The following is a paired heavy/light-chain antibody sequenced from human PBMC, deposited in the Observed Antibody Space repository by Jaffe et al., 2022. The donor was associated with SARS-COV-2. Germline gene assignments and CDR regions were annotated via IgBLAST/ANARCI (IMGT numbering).Light chain of an antibody. Sequence: QSVLTQPPSVSAAPGQKVTISCSGSSSNIGNNYVSWYQQLPGTAPKLLIYDNNKRPSGIPDRFSGSKSGTSATLGITGLQTGDEADYYCGTWDSSLSARVFGGGTKLTVL. CDR1: SSNIGNNY. V-gene: IGLV1-51*01. CDR3: GTWDSSLSARV. J-gene: IGLJ2*01. CDR2: DNN.
Heavy chain of an antibody. CDR1: GGSFSGYY. CDR2: INHSGST. J-gene: IGHJ5*02. Sequence: QVQLQQWGAGLLKPSETLSLTCAVYGGSFSGYYWSWIRQPPGKGLEWIGEINHSGSTNYNPSLKSRVTISVDTSKNQFSLKLSSVTAADTAVYYCARKGARWFGELLSRTVNWFDPWGQGTLVTVSS. CDR3: ARKGARWFGELLSRTVNWFDP. D-gene: IGHD3-10*01. V-gene: IGHV4-34*01.